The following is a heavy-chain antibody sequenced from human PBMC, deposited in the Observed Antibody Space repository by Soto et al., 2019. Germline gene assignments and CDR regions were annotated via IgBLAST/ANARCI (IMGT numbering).Heavy chain of an antibody. CDR1: GFSFSTSGEG. D-gene: IGHD3-22*01. CDR2: IYWDDDK. CDR3: AHSPSRYYYDTSGYPYDTFDI. V-gene: IGHV2-5*02. J-gene: IGHJ3*02. Sequence: KESGPTLVKPTQTLTLTCTFSGFSFSTSGEGVGWIRQPPGKALEWLALIYWDDDKRYSPSLKSRLTITKDTSKNQVVLTMTNMDPVDTGTYYCAHSPSRYYYDTSGYPYDTFDIWGQGTMVTVSS.